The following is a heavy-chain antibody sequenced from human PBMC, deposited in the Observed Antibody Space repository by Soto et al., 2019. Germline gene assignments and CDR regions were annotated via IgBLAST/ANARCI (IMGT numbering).Heavy chain of an antibody. CDR3: ARALPIIYDSSVYYGGWFDP. Sequence: QVQLVQSGAEVKKPGSSVKVSCKASGGTFSSYAISWVRQAPGQGLEWMGGIIPIFGTANYAQKFQGRVTITADESTSTAYMELSSLRSEDTAVYYCARALPIIYDSSVYYGGWFDPWGQVTLVTVSS. CDR1: GGTFSSYA. CDR2: IIPIFGTA. D-gene: IGHD3-22*01. V-gene: IGHV1-69*01. J-gene: IGHJ5*02.